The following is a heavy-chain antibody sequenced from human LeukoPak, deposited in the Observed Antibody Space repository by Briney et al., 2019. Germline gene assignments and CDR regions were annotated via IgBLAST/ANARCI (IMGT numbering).Heavy chain of an antibody. Sequence: SQTLSLTCTVSGGSISSGDYYWSWIRQPPGKGLEWIGYIYYSGSTYYNPSLKSRVTISVDTSKNQFSLKLSSVTAADTAVYCCARLYYYGSGLPAFDYWGQGTLVTVSS. CDR1: GGSISSGDYY. D-gene: IGHD3-10*01. V-gene: IGHV4-30-4*01. CDR3: ARLYYYGSGLPAFDY. J-gene: IGHJ4*02. CDR2: IYYSGST.